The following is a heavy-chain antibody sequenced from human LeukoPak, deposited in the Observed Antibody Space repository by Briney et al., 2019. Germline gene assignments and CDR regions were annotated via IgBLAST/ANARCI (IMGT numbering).Heavy chain of an antibody. V-gene: IGHV3-73*01. Sequence: TGRCLRLSCAASGFTFSGSAMQSVRQASGKGLEWVGRIRSKANSYATAYAASAKGRFTISRDDSKNTGSLQLNSLKTEITAVYYCTKLPGVVVVDRDAFDMGGQGTMVSV. CDR3: TKLPGVVVVDRDAFDM. CDR2: IRSKANSYAT. J-gene: IGHJ3*02. D-gene: IGHD3-22*01. CDR1: GFTFSGSA.